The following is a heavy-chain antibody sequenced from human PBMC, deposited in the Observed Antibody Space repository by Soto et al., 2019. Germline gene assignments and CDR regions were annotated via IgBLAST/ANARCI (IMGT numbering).Heavy chain of an antibody. V-gene: IGHV3-30*03. CDR3: XXXXXXXXXXXXXXX. CDR2: ISYDGSNK. J-gene: IGHJ4*02. Sequence: QVQLVESGGGVVQPGRSLRLSCAASGFTFSSYGMHWVRXXXXXXXXXVAVISYDGSNKYYADSVKGRFTISRDNSKNTLXXXMXXXXXXXXXXXXXXXXXXXXXXXXXXXXXXQGTLVTVSS. CDR1: GFTFSSYG.